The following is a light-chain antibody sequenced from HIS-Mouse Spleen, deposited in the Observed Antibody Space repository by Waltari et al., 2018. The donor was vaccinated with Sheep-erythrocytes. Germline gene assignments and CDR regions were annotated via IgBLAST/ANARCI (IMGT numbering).Light chain of an antibody. CDR1: SSDVGGYNY. J-gene: IGLJ2*01. CDR2: DVS. V-gene: IGLV2-11*01. CDR3: CSYAGSYTFVV. Sequence: QSALTQPRSVSGSPGQSVTISCTGTSSDVGGYNYVSWYQHHPRKAPNLMIYDVSTRPPGVPDRFSGSKSCNTASLTISGLQAEDEADYYCCSYAGSYTFVVFGGGTKLTVL.